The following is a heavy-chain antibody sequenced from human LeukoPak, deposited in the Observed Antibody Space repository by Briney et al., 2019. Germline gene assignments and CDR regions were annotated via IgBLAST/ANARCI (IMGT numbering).Heavy chain of an antibody. CDR2: IIPIFGTA. V-gene: IGHV1-69*13. CDR1: GGTFSSYA. J-gene: IGHJ5*02. Sequence: ASVKVSCKASGGTFSSYAISWVRQAPGQGLEWMGGIIPIFGTANYAQKFQGRVTITADESTSTAYMELSSLRSEDTAVYYCARLGPHYGSNPDNWFDPWGQGTLVTVSS. D-gene: IGHD4-23*01. CDR3: ARLGPHYGSNPDNWFDP.